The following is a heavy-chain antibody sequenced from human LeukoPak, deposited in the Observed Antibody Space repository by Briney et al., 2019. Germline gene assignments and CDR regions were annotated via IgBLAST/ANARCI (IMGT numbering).Heavy chain of an antibody. J-gene: IGHJ3*02. V-gene: IGHV1-24*01. CDR3: AICSSTSCFPDAFDI. D-gene: IGHD2-2*01. Sequence: SVKVSCKVSGYTLTELSMHWVRQAPGKGLEWMGGFDPEDGETIYAQKFQGRVTMTEDTSTDTAYMELSSLRSEDTAVYYCAICSSTSCFPDAFDIWGKGTMVTVSS. CDR2: FDPEDGET. CDR1: GYTLTELS.